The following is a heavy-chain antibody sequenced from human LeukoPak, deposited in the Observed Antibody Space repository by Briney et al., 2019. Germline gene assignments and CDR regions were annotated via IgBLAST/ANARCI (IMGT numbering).Heavy chain of an antibody. D-gene: IGHD1-7*01. Sequence: PGGSLRLSCKASGFTFSTYAMTWVRQAPGKGLEWVSTISGSGDRTHYAGSVKGRFTISRDNSKNTLDLQMSSLRVDDTAVYYCAKDELLDTTPNYYYYYMDVWGKGTTVTISS. V-gene: IGHV3-23*01. J-gene: IGHJ6*03. CDR1: GFTFSTYA. CDR2: ISGSGDRT. CDR3: AKDELLDTTPNYYYYYMDV.